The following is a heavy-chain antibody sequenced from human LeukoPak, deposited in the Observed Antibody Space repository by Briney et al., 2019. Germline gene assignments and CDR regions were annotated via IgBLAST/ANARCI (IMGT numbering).Heavy chain of an antibody. J-gene: IGHJ3*02. D-gene: IGHD4-17*01. CDR1: GYSVTSYW. Sequence: GESLKISCKGSGYSVTSYWIGWVRQMPGKGLEWMGIIYPGDSDTRYSPCFQGQVTISADKSISTAYLQWSSLKASDTAMYYCARQATVPAFDIWGQGTMVTVSS. CDR2: IYPGDSDT. V-gene: IGHV5-51*01. CDR3: ARQATVPAFDI.